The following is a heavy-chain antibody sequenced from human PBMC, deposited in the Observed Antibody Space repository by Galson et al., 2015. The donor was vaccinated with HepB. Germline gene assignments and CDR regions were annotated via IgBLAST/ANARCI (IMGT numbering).Heavy chain of an antibody. CDR3: ARDGNGRYSCGWPDY. CDR2: ISYDGSNK. V-gene: IGHV3-30*04. J-gene: IGHJ4*02. CDR1: GFTLSSYA. Sequence: SLRLSCAASGFTLSSYAMHWVRQAPGKGLEWVAVISYDGSNKYYADSVKGRFTISRDNSKNTLYLQINSLRAEDTAVYYCARDGNGRYSCGWPDYWGQGTLVTVSS. D-gene: IGHD6-19*01.